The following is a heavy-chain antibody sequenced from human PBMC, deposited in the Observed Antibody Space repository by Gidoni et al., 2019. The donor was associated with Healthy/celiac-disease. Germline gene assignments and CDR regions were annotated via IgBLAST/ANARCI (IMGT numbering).Heavy chain of an antibody. CDR3: ARGGDGYNLGLIDY. CDR2: IWYDASNK. Sequence: QVQLVESGAGVVQPGRSLRLPCAASGFTLGSYGMPWVRQAPGKGLEWVAVIWYDASNKYYADSVKGRFTISRDNSKNMLYLQMNGLGAEDTAVYYCARGGDGYNLGLIDYWGQGTLVTVSS. J-gene: IGHJ4*02. V-gene: IGHV3-33*01. CDR1: GFTLGSYG. D-gene: IGHD5-12*01.